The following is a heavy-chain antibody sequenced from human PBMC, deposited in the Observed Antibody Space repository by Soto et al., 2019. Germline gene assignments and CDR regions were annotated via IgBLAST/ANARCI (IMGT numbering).Heavy chain of an antibody. J-gene: IGHJ6*03. V-gene: IGHV1-8*01. CDR1: GYTFTSYD. CDR3: ARVTVLRFLEWLPSPYYYYYYYMDV. CDR2: MNPNSGNT. D-gene: IGHD3-3*01. Sequence: ASVKVSCKASGYTFTSYDINWVRQATGQGLEWMGWMNPNSGNTGYAQKFQGRVTMTRNTSISTAYMELSSLRSEDTAVYYCARVTVLRFLEWLPSPYYYYYYYMDVWGKGTTVTVS.